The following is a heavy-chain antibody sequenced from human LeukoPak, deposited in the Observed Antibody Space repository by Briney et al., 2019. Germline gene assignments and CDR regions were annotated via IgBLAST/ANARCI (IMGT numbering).Heavy chain of an antibody. V-gene: IGHV3-23*01. J-gene: IGHJ4*02. CDR3: AKERVGAVAGTVELDY. Sequence: GGSLRLSCAASGFTFSSYAMSWVRQAPGKGLEWVSAISGSGGSTYFADSVKGRFTISRDNSKNTLYLQMNSLRAEDTAVYYCAKERVGAVAGTVELDYWGQGTLVTVSS. CDR2: ISGSGGST. D-gene: IGHD6-19*01. CDR1: GFTFSSYA.